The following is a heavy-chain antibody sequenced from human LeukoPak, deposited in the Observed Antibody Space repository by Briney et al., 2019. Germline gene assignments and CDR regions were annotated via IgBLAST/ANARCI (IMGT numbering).Heavy chain of an antibody. J-gene: IGHJ4*02. CDR3: AKDLTNYYDFWSGYGGLDY. D-gene: IGHD3-3*01. V-gene: IGHV3-74*01. Sequence: PGGSLRLSCAASGFTFSSYWMHWVRQAPGKGLVWVSRINSDGSSTSYADSVKGRFTISRDNSKNTLYLQMNSLRAEDTAVYYCAKDLTNYYDFWSGYGGLDYWGQGTLVTVSS. CDR1: GFTFSSYW. CDR2: INSDGSST.